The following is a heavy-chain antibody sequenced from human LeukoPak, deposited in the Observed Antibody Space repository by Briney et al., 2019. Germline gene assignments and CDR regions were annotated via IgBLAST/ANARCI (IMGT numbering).Heavy chain of an antibody. CDR1: GGSISSGGYY. CDR2: IYYSGST. J-gene: IGHJ5*02. D-gene: IGHD3-10*01. CDR3: ARGSGSYYKTLYNWFDP. Sequence: SETLSLTCTVSGGSISSGGYYWSWIRQHPGKGLEWIGYIYYSGSTYYNPSLKSRVTISVDTSQNQFSLKLSSVTAADTAVYYCARGSGSYYKTLYNWFDPWGQGTLVTVSS. V-gene: IGHV4-31*03.